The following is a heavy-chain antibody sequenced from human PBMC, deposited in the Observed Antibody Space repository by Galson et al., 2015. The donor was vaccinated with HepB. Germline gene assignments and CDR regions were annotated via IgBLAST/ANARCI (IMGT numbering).Heavy chain of an antibody. CDR1: GFSLSTSGMR. J-gene: IGHJ4*02. V-gene: IGHV2-70*04. D-gene: IGHD2-2*02. Sequence: ALVKPTQTLTLTCTFPGFSLSTSGMRVSWIRQPPGKALEWLAPIDWGDDKFYSTSLKTRLTISKDTSKNQVVLTMTKMDPVDTATYYCARMLYDSAPYYFDYWGQGTLVNVSS. CDR3: ARMLYDSAPYYFDY. CDR2: IDWGDDK.